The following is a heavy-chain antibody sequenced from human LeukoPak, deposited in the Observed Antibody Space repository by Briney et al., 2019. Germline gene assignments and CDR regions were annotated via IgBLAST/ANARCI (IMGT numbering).Heavy chain of an antibody. J-gene: IGHJ3*02. D-gene: IGHD1-26*01. V-gene: IGHV5-51*01. CDR3: ARHESRVGATRSAFDI. Sequence: GGSLKIYRKGSGYSLTSFWLGWERPMPRKGLGWKGIIYTGGSGTRYSPSFQCQVTISADKPINTAYLQWSSLKASDTAMYYCARHESRVGATRSAFDIWGQGTMVTVSS. CDR2: IYTGGSGT. CDR1: GYSLTSFW.